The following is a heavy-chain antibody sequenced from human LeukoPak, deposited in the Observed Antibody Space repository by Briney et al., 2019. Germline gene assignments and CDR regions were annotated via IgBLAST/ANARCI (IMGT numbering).Heavy chain of an antibody. J-gene: IGHJ2*01. CDR3: AREGGLLDTSSYWYFDP. V-gene: IGHV4-38-2*02. CDR2: INHSGST. D-gene: IGHD3/OR15-3a*01. Sequence: PSETLSLTCTVSDYSISTDYYWGWIRQPPGKGLEWIGSINHSGSTYYNPSLRSRVTISVDTSKNQFSMKLTSVTAADTAVYYCAREGGLLDTSSYWYFDPGAVAPLSLSPQ. CDR1: DYSISTDYY.